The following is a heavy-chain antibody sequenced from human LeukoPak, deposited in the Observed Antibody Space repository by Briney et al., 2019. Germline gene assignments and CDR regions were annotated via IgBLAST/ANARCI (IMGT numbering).Heavy chain of an antibody. V-gene: IGHV4-59*01. Sequence: PSETLSLTCTVSGGSISSYYWSWIRQPPGKGLEWIGYIYYSGSTNYNLSLKSRVTISVDTSKNQFSLKLSSVTAADTAVYYCARAPREYFDYWGQGTLVTVSS. CDR3: ARAPREYFDY. D-gene: IGHD1-26*01. CDR1: GGSISSYY. CDR2: IYYSGST. J-gene: IGHJ4*02.